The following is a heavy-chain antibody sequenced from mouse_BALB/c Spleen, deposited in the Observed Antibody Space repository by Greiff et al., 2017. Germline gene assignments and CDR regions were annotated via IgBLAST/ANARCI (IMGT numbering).Heavy chain of an antibody. Sequence: QVQLQQSGPELVRPGVSVKISCKGSGYTFTDYAMHWVKQSHAKSLEWIGVISTYYGNTNYNQKFKGKATMTVDKSSSTAYMELARLTSEESAIYYCARQYGNYEDAMDYWGQGTSVTVSS. V-gene: IGHV1-67*01. CDR1: GYTFTDYA. D-gene: IGHD2-10*02. CDR3: ARQYGNYEDAMDY. J-gene: IGHJ4*01. CDR2: ISTYYGNT.